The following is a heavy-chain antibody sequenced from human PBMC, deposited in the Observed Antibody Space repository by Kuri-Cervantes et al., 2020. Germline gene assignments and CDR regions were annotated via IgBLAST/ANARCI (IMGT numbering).Heavy chain of an antibody. D-gene: IGHD3-22*01. CDR2: INHSGST. J-gene: IGHJ4*02. V-gene: IGHV4-34*01. CDR1: GGSFSGYY. Sequence: SETLSLTCAVYGGSFSGYYWSWIRQPPGKGLEWIGEINHSGSTNYNPSLKSRVTISVDTSKNQFSLKLSSVTAADTAVYYCARVSYYYDSSGYYYVFDYWGQGTLVTVSS. CDR3: ARVSYYYDSSGYYYVFDY.